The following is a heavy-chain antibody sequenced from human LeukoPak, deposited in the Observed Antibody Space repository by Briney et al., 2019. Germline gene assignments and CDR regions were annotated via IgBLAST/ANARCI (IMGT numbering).Heavy chain of an antibody. J-gene: IGHJ3*02. V-gene: IGHV4-4*07. Sequence: SETLSLTCTVSGGSINSYYWSWIRQPAGKGLEWIGRIYTSGNSNNNPSLKSRVTMSVDTSTNQFSPKLRSVTAADTAVYYCARGPTTVFACDIWGQGTMVTVSS. CDR3: ARGPTTVFACDI. CDR1: GGSINSYY. CDR2: IYTSGNS. D-gene: IGHD4-17*01.